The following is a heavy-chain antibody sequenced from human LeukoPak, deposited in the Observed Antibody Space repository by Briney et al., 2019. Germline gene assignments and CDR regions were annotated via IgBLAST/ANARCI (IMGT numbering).Heavy chain of an antibody. CDR2: IYYSGST. J-gene: IGHJ4*02. CDR1: GGSIRSGDYS. D-gene: IGHD3-10*01. V-gene: IGHV4-30-4*01. CDR3: ATDRARGGDSFDY. Sequence: SETLSLTCTVSGGSIRSGDYSWRWIRQPPGKGLEWIGYIYYSGSTYYNPSLKSRVTISGDTSKNQFSLNLSSVTAADTAVYYCATDRARGGDSFDYWGQGTLVTVSS.